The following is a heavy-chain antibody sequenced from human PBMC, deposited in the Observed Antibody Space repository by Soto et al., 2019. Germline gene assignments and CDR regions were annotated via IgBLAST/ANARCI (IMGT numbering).Heavy chain of an antibody. CDR2: ISGSGGST. V-gene: IGHV3-23*01. J-gene: IGHJ6*03. CDR3: AKDRLPTGYCSGGSCYSHYYYYMDV. CDR1: GFTFSSYW. Sequence: GGSLRLSCAASGFTFSSYWMSWVRQAPGKGLEWVSAISGSGGSTYYADSVKGRFTISRDNSKNTLYLQMNSLRAEDTAVYYCAKDRLPTGYCSGGSCYSHYYYYMDVWGKGTTVTVSS. D-gene: IGHD2-15*01.